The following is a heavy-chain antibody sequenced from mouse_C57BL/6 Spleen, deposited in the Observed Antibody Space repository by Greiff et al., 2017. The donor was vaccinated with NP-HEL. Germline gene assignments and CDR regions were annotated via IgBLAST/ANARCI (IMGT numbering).Heavy chain of an antibody. J-gene: IGHJ2*01. CDR3: AREQNYFDY. CDR2: IDPSDSYT. Sequence: QVQLQQPGAELVRPGTSVKLSCKASGYTFTSYWMHWVKQRPGQGLEWIGVIDPSDSYTNYNQKFKGKATLTVDTSSSTAYMQLSSLTADDAAVYYCAREQNYFDYWGQGTTLTVSS. V-gene: IGHV1-59*01. CDR1: GYTFTSYW.